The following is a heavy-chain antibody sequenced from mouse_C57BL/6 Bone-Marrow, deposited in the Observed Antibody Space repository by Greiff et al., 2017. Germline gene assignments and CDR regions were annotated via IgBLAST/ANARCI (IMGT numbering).Heavy chain of an antibody. J-gene: IGHJ1*03. CDR3: ARETTVVGDCDV. D-gene: IGHD1-1*01. V-gene: IGHV1-81*01. CDR1: GYTFTSYG. CDR2: IYPRSGNT. Sequence: VKLMESGAELARPGASVKLSCKASGYTFTSYGISWVKQRTGQGLEWIGEIYPRSGNTYYNEKFKGKATLTADKSSSTAYMELRSLTSEDSAVYFCARETTVVGDCDVWGTGTTVTVSS.